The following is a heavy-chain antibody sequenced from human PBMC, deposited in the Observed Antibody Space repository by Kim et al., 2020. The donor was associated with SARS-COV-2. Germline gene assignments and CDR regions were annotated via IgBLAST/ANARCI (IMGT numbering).Heavy chain of an antibody. J-gene: IGHJ4*02. CDR3: AKDLAWGYYDSSGYRLFDY. CDR1: GFTFSSYA. CDR2: ISGSGGST. Sequence: GGSLRLSCAASGFTFSSYAMSWVRQAPGKGLEWVSAISGSGGSTYYAYSVKGRLTISRDNTKTTLYLQMNSMRAEDTAVYYCAKDLAWGYYDSSGYRLFDYWGQGTLVTVSS. V-gene: IGHV3-23*01. D-gene: IGHD3-22*01.